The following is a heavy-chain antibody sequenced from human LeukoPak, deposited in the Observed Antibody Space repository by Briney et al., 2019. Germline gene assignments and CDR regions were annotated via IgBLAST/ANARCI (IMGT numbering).Heavy chain of an antibody. CDR3: ARSEITYYDFWSGYTGLSC. CDR1: GGTFSSYA. V-gene: IGHV1-69*05. D-gene: IGHD3-3*01. J-gene: IGHJ4*02. CDR2: IIPIFGTA. Sequence: GSSVTVSCKSSGGTFSSYAISWVRPAPGQGLEWMGGIIPIFGTANYAQKFQGRVTITTDESTSTAYMELSSLRSEDTAVYYCARSEITYYDFWSGYTGLSCWGQGTLVTVSS.